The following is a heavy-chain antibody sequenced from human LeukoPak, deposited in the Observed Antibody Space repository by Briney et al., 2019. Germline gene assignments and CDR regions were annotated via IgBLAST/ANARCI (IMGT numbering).Heavy chain of an antibody. CDR3: ARGGLPVYYYYMDV. CDR2: INSDASRT. Sequence: PGGSPRLSCAAFGFTFNGYWMSWVRQAPGRGLVWVSRINSDASRTSYADSVKGRFTISRDNAKNTLYLQMNSLRAEDTAVYYCARGGLPVYYYYMDVWGKGTTVTVSS. CDR1: GFTFNGYW. V-gene: IGHV3-74*01. J-gene: IGHJ6*03. D-gene: IGHD5-12*01.